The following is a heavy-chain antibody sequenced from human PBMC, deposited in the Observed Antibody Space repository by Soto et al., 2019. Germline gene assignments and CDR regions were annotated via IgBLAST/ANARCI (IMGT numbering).Heavy chain of an antibody. J-gene: IGHJ4*02. CDR2: ISSSSSYI. CDR1: GFTFSSYS. V-gene: IGHV3-21*01. Sequence: EVQLVESGGGLVKPGGSLRLSCAASGFTFSSYSMNWVRQAPGKGLEWVSSISSSSSYIYYADSVKGRFTISRDNAKNSLYLQMNSLRAEDTAVYYCARDHAYSSSWYGQTLRTADWGQGTLVTVSS. CDR3: ARDHAYSSSWYGQTLRTAD. D-gene: IGHD6-13*01.